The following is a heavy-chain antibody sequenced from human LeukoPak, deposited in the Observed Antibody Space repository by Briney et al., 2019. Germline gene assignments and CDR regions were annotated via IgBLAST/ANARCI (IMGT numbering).Heavy chain of an antibody. CDR3: AKGLYSSVRSYYFDY. D-gene: IGHD6-19*01. CDR1: GFTFSSYA. J-gene: IGHJ4*02. V-gene: IGHV3-23*01. CDR2: INGGGEDT. Sequence: GGSLRVSCAASGFTFSSYAMSWVRQAPGKGLEWVSIINGGGEDTYHADSVKGRFTISRDNSRNTLYLQMNGLGAEDTAVYYCAKGLYSSVRSYYFDYCFQGNLVTVSS.